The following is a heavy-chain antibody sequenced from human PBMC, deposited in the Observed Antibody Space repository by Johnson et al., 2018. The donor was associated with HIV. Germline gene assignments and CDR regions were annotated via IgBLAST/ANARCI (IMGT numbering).Heavy chain of an antibody. CDR3: AKDLGGAHSSPRAFDI. CDR2: ISYDGSNK. CDR1: QFSFSNYG. V-gene: IGHV3-30*18. D-gene: IGHD6-13*01. Sequence: QVQLVESGGGVVQPGRSLRLSCAASQFSFSNYGMHWVRQAPGKGLEWVAVISYDGSNKYYADSVKGRFTISRDNSKNTLYLQMNSLRAEDTAVYYCAKDLGGAHSSPRAFDIWGQWTMVTVSS. J-gene: IGHJ3*02.